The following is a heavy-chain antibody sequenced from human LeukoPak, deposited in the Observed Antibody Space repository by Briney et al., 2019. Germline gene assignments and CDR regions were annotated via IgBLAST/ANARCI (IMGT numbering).Heavy chain of an antibody. CDR1: GFTFSIYA. Sequence: KPGGSLRLSCAASGFTFSIYAMNWVRQAPGKGLEWVSSISSSSSYIYYADSVKGRFTISRDNAKNSLYLQMNSLRAEDTAVYYCARDDPYEGDAFDIWGQGTMVTVSS. J-gene: IGHJ3*02. CDR3: ARDDPYEGDAFDI. D-gene: IGHD3-22*01. V-gene: IGHV3-21*01. CDR2: ISSSSSYI.